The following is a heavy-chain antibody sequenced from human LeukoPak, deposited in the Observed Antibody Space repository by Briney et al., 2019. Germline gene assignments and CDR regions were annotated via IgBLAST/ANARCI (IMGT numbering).Heavy chain of an antibody. J-gene: IGHJ4*02. D-gene: IGHD1-26*01. V-gene: IGHV1-18*01. CDR2: ISAYNGNT. CDR1: GYTFTSYG. CDR3: ARSGRGTYYYFDL. Sequence: ASVKVSCKASGYTFTSYGISWVRQAPGQGLEWMGWISAYNGNTNYAQKFQGRVSMTADASTSTAYMELRSLRSDDTAVYYCARSGRGTYYYFDLWGQGTLVTVSS.